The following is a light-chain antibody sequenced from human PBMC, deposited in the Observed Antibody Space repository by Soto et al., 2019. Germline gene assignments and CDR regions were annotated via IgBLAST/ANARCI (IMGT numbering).Light chain of an antibody. Sequence: QSVLTQPASMSGSPGQSITISCTGGSSDIGGYNYVSWYQHHPDTAPKLIIYDVSSRPSGVSHRFSGSKSGNTASLTISGLQADDEADYYCSSFSVASPLFGTGTKVTVL. CDR3: SSFSVASPL. J-gene: IGLJ1*01. CDR2: DVS. V-gene: IGLV2-14*01. CDR1: SSDIGGYNY.